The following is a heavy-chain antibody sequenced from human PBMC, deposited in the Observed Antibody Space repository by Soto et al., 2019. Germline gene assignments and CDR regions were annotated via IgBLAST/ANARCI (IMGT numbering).Heavy chain of an antibody. V-gene: IGHV1-69*01. CDR3: ARSSPYIVVRKPTGNQDYYGMDV. CDR2: IIPVFGKT. J-gene: IGHJ6*02. D-gene: IGHD2-2*01. CDR1: GGTFSNYT. Sequence: QVQLVQSGAEVKKPGSSVKVFCKASGGTFSNYTISWVRQAPGQGLEWMGGIIPVFGKTDYEQKFQGRDTITADGSTSTAYMKLSSLRSADTAVYYCARSSPYIVVRKPTGNQDYYGMDVWGQGTTVTVSS.